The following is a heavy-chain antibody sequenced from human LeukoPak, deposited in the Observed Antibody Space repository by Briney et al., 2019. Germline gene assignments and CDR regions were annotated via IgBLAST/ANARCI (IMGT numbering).Heavy chain of an antibody. J-gene: IGHJ4*02. CDR2: VSGSGVST. CDR1: GLTFSNYA. Sequence: GGSLRLSCAASGLTFSNYAMNWVRQAPGKGLEWVSGVSGSGVSTYYADSVKGRFTISRDNSKNTLYLQMNSLRAEDTAVYYCANVPCGSGWGQGTLVTVSS. V-gene: IGHV3-23*01. D-gene: IGHD3-10*01. CDR3: ANVPCGSG.